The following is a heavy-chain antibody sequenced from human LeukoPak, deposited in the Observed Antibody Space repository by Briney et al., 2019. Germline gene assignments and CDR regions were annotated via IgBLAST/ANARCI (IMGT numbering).Heavy chain of an antibody. CDR2: TSYDGTNK. CDR3: AADYGDYVSPSD. V-gene: IGHV3-30*04. J-gene: IGHJ4*02. D-gene: IGHD4-17*01. CDR1: GFNFRDSA. Sequence: PGRSLRLSCAASGFNFRDSAMNWVRQPPGKGLEGVAVTSYDGTNKYYADSVKGRFTISRDNSKNTLYLQMNSLRLEDTGVYYCAADYGDYVSPSDWGQGPLVTVSS.